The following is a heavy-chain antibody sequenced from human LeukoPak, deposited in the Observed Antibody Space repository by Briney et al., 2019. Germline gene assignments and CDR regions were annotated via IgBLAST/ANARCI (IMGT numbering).Heavy chain of an antibody. D-gene: IGHD1-26*01. Sequence: SETLSLTCAVYGGSFSGYYWSWIRQPPGKGLEWIGEINHSGSTNYNPSLKSRVTISVDTSKNQFSLKLSSVTAADTAVYYCARGRGSSDYWGQGTLVTVSS. CDR1: GGSFSGYY. V-gene: IGHV4-34*01. J-gene: IGHJ4*02. CDR2: INHSGST. CDR3: ARGRGSSDY.